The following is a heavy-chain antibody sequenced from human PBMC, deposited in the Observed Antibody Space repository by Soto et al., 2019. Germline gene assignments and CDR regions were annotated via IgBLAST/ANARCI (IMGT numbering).Heavy chain of an antibody. CDR3: AIQWRNFDY. D-gene: IGHD3-3*01. CDR1: GLTVSSNY. J-gene: IGHJ4*02. V-gene: IGHV3-66*04. Sequence: GGSLRLSCAASGLTVSSNYMTWVRQAPGKGLQWVSVIYSAGFTSYADSVKGRFTISRDNSKNTLYLQMNSLRAEDTAVYYCAIQWRNFDYWGQGTLVTVSS. CDR2: IYSAGFT.